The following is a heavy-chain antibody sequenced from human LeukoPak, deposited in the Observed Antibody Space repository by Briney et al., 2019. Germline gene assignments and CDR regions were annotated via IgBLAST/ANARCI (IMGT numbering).Heavy chain of an antibody. Sequence: SETLSLTCTVSGGSISSSSYYWGWIRQPPGKGLEWIGSIYYSGSTYYNPSLKSRVTISVDTSKNQFSLKLSSVTAADTAVYYCARPHWGYQLYSLDYWGQGTLVTVSS. CDR3: ARPHWGYQLYSLDY. J-gene: IGHJ4*02. CDR1: GGSISSSSYY. D-gene: IGHD2-8*01. CDR2: IYYSGST. V-gene: IGHV4-39*01.